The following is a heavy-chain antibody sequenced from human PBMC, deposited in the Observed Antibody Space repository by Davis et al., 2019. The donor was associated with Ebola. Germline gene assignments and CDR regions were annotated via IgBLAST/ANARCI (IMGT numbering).Heavy chain of an antibody. Sequence: GESLNTSCAAPGSTFSSYAMHWVRQAPGKGQQYVSGITNNGGSTYYADSVKGRFIISRDNSKTTRYLQMSSLRIEDTAVYYCVKGSITMTAMVYFDLWGQGTLVTVSS. CDR2: ITNNGGST. V-gene: IGHV3-64D*06. J-gene: IGHJ4*02. CDR3: VKGSITMTAMVYFDL. D-gene: IGHD3-22*01. CDR1: GSTFSSYA.